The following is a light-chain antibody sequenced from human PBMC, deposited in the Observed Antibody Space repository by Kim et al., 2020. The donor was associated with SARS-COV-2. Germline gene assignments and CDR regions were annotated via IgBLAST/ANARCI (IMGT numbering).Light chain of an antibody. J-gene: IGKJ5*01. V-gene: IGKV3-15*01. CDR1: QSVSIN. Sequence: EIVMTQSPAILSVSPGERATLSCRASQSVSINLALYQHKPGQAPRLLIYGASTRATGVPARFSGSGSGTEFTLTISSLQSEDFAVYYCQQYDIWPPITFGQGTRLEIK. CDR3: QQYDIWPPIT. CDR2: GAS.